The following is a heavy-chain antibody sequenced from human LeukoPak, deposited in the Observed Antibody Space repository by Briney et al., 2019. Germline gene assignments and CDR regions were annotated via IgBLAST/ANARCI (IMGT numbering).Heavy chain of an antibody. V-gene: IGHV4-59*01. CDR1: GGSISSYY. D-gene: IGHD3-22*01. J-gene: IGHJ4*02. Sequence: SETLSLTCTVSGGSISSYYWSWIRQPPGKGLEWIGYIYYSGSTNYNPSLKSRVTISVDTSKNQFSLKLSSVTAADTAVYYCAMGYYYDSSGYSYYFDYWGKGTLVTVSS. CDR3: AMGYYYDSSGYSYYFDY. CDR2: IYYSGST.